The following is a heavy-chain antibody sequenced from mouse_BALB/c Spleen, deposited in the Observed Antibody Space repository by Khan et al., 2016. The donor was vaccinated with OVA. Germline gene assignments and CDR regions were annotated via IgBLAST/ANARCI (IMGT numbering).Heavy chain of an antibody. J-gene: IGHJ3*01. CDR3: ARGRGYCRFAGFAY. V-gene: IGHV5-4*02. CDR2: ISDGGSYT. CDR1: GFTFSDYY. D-gene: IGHD3-1*01. Sequence: EVELVESGGGLVKPGGSLKLSCAASGFTFSDYYMYWVRQTPEKRLEWVATISDGGSYTYYPDSVKGRFTIFSDNAKNNLYLQMSSLKSEDTAMWSCARGRGYCRFAGFAYWGRGTLVTVSA.